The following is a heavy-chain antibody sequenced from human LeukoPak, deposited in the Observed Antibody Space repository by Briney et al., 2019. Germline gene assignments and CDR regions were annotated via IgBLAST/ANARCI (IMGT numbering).Heavy chain of an antibody. V-gene: IGHV4-30-4*01. D-gene: IGHD2-2*01. J-gene: IGHJ6*04. CDR3: ARDARGYCSSTSCYEDYGMDV. CDR2: IYYSGST. CDR1: GGSISSGDYY. Sequence: SQTLSLTCTVSGGSISSGDYYWSWIRQPPGKGLEWIGYIYYSGSTYYNPSLKSRVTISVDTSKNQFSLKLSSVTAADTAVYYCARDARGYCSSTSCYEDYGMDVWDKGTTVTVSS.